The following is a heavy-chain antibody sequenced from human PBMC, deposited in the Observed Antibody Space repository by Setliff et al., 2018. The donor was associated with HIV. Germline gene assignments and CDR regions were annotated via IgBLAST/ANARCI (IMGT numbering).Heavy chain of an antibody. D-gene: IGHD6-19*01. CDR3: ARDSEPGTRVAGTTGLDY. CDR1: GFAFSGHQ. V-gene: IGHV3-7*01. CDR2: IKQDGSDK. J-gene: IGHJ4*02. Sequence: LRLSCAASGFAFSGHQMNWVRQAPGKGLEWVAKIKQDGSDKYYVDSVKGRFTISRDNSKNTLYVQMNSLRPEDTALYYCARDSEPGTRVAGTTGLDYWGQGSLVTVSS.